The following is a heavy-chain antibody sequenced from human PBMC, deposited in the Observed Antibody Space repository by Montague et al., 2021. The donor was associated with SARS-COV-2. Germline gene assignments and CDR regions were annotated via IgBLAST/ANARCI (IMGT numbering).Heavy chain of an antibody. CDR3: ARTYSGSYRGYFDY. D-gene: IGHD1-26*01. J-gene: IGHJ4*02. Sequence: SLRLSCAASGFTFSSYAMHWVRQAPGKGLEWVAVISYDGSNKYYADSVKGRFTISRDNSKNTLYLQMNSLRAEDTAVYHCARTYSGSYRGYFDYWGQGTLVTVSS. CDR1: GFTFSSYA. V-gene: IGHV3-30*04. CDR2: ISYDGSNK.